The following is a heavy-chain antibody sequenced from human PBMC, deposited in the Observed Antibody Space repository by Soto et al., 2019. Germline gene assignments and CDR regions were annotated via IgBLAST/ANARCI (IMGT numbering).Heavy chain of an antibody. CDR3: ASDPPGFHSAFDF. J-gene: IGHJ4*02. Sequence: PSQTLSLTCVISGDSVSSNGAALNWIRQSPSRGLEWLGRTYSRSRLYSTYAPSVNSRITVNPDTSQNQFSLQLNSVTPEDTAIYYCASDPPGFHSAFDFWGQGTLVTVS. CDR1: GDSVSSNGAA. V-gene: IGHV6-1*01. CDR2: TYSRSRLYS. D-gene: IGHD4-4*01.